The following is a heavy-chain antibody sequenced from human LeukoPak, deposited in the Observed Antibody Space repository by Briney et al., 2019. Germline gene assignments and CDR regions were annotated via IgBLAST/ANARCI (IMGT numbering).Heavy chain of an antibody. CDR3: ARGYDFWSGFDS. V-gene: IGHV3-48*01. Sequence: PGGSLRLSCAASGFTFSSYTMNWVRQAPGKGLEWVSYISTSSSTIYYADSVKGRFTISGDNAKNSLYLQLNSPRAEDTAVYYCARGYDFWSGFDSWGQGTLVTVSS. CDR2: ISTSSSTI. CDR1: GFTFSSYT. J-gene: IGHJ4*02. D-gene: IGHD3-3*01.